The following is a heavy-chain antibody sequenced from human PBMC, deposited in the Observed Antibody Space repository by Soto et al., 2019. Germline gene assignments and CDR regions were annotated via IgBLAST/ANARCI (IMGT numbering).Heavy chain of an antibody. CDR1: GYTFSSYG. D-gene: IGHD4-17*01. Sequence: QVHLMQSGAEGKSPGASVRVSCKASGYTFSSYGVSWVRQAPGQGLEFMGWISVYNGHTNYAQKFQGRVTMTTDTSTSTAYMELRSLRYADTAVYFCARCDFGDYVPPLDPWGQGTLVTVS. V-gene: IGHV1-18*01. CDR3: ARCDFGDYVPPLDP. J-gene: IGHJ5*02. CDR2: ISVYNGHT.